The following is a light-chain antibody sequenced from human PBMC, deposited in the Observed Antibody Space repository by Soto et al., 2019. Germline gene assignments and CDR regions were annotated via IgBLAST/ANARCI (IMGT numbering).Light chain of an antibody. J-gene: IGLJ1*01. CDR3: QSYDSSRSGPHYV. CDR1: SSNIGAGYD. CDR2: GNS. Sequence: QSALTQPPSVSGAPGQRVTISCTGSSSNIGAGYDVHWYQQLPGTAPKLLIYGNSNRPSGVPDRFSGSKSGTSASLAITGLQAEDEADYYCQSYDSSRSGPHYVFGTGTKATV. V-gene: IGLV1-40*01.